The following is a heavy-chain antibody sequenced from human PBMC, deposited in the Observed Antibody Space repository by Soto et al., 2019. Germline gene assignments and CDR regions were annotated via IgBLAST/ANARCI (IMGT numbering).Heavy chain of an antibody. D-gene: IGHD6-13*01. CDR1: GFTFSSYA. V-gene: IGHV3-64D*08. Sequence: GGSLRLSCSASGFTFSSYAMHWVRQAPGKGLEYVSAISSNGGSTYYADSVKGRFTISRDNCKNTLYLQMSSLRAEDTAVYYCVKAPGSSSWYTGWFDPWGQGTLVTVSS. CDR2: ISSNGGST. J-gene: IGHJ5*02. CDR3: VKAPGSSSWYTGWFDP.